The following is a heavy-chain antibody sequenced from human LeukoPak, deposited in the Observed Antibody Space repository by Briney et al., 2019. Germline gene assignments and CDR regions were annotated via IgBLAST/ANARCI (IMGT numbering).Heavy chain of an antibody. Sequence: GESLKISCKGSGYSFTSNWIGWVRQRPGKGLEWMGIIYPGDSDTKYSPSFQGQVTISADKSISTAYLQWSSLKASDTAMYYCAIPLDRSGYDLDSWGQGTLVTVSS. J-gene: IGHJ4*02. D-gene: IGHD5-12*01. V-gene: IGHV5-51*01. CDR1: GYSFTSNW. CDR2: IYPGDSDT. CDR3: AIPLDRSGYDLDS.